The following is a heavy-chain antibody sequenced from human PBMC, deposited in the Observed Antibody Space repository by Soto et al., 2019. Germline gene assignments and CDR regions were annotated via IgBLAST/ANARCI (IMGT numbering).Heavy chain of an antibody. Sequence: GGSLRLACAASGFTFDDYGMSWVRQAPGKGLEWVSGINWNGGSTGYADSVKGRFTISRDNAKNSLYLQMNSLRAEGTALYYCAGREWLSPGVDYWGQGTSVTVSS. V-gene: IGHV3-20*04. CDR1: GFTFDDYG. CDR2: INWNGGST. D-gene: IGHD3-9*01. CDR3: AGREWLSPGVDY. J-gene: IGHJ4*02.